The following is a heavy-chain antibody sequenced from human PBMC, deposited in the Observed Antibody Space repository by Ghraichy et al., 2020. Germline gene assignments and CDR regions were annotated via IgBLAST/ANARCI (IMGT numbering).Heavy chain of an antibody. D-gene: IGHD2-2*01. V-gene: IGHV3-23*01. J-gene: IGHJ6*02. CDR2: ISESGGST. CDR3: ARGYCSTCSMDV. CDR1: GFTFSTYV. Sequence: GESLNISCVASGFTFSTYVMTWVRQAPGKGLEWVSMISESGGSTNYADSVKGRFTISRDNSKNTVHLQMNSLRAEDTAVYYCARGYCSTCSMDVWGQGTTVTVSS.